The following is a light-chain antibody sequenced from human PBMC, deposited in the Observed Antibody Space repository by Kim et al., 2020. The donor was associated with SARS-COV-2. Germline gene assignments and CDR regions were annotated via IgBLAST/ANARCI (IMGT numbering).Light chain of an antibody. J-gene: IGKJ4*01. V-gene: IGKV1-39*01. Sequence: ASVGDTVTITCRASQSISTYLNWYQQKPGKAPNLLIYAASSLKSGVPSRFSGSGSGTDFTLTISSLQPEDFATYYCQQSYSSPFTFGGGTKVDIK. CDR2: AAS. CDR1: QSISTY. CDR3: QQSYSSPFT.